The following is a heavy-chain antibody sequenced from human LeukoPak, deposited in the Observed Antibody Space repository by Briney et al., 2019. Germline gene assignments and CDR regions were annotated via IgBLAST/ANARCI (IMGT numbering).Heavy chain of an antibody. V-gene: IGHV4-4*07. CDR1: GGSISSYY. CDR2: IYTSGST. D-gene: IGHD2-15*01. CDR3: ARDWRYCSGGSCYSGWSDP. Sequence: SETLSLTCTVSGGSISSYYWSWIRQPAGKGLEWIGRIYTSGSTNYNPSLKSRVTMSVDTSKNRFSLKLSSATAADTAVYYCARDWRYCSGGSCYSGWSDPWGQGTLVTVSS. J-gene: IGHJ5*02.